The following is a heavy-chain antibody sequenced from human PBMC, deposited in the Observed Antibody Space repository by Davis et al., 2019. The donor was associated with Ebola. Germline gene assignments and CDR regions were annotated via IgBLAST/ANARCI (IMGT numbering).Heavy chain of an antibody. V-gene: IGHV5-51*01. D-gene: IGHD3-22*01. CDR3: ARAPYYYDVSGFYVDY. CDR1: GYTFTRSW. J-gene: IGHJ4*02. Sequence: KVSCKASGYTFTRSWIVWVRQMPGKGLEWMGIIYPGDSDTRYSPSFLGQVIFSADKSISTAYLQWSSLKASDTATYYCARAPYYYDVSGFYVDYWGQGTLVTVSS. CDR2: IYPGDSDT.